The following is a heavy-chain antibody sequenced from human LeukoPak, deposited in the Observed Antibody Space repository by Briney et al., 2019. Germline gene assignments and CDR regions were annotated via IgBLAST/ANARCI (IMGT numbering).Heavy chain of an antibody. CDR3: ARDGYCSSTSCYAFDI. V-gene: IGHV4-59*01. Sequence: SETLSLTCTVSSDSISSYYWSWIRQPPGKGLEWIGYIYYSGSTNYNPSLKSRVTISVDTSKNQFSLKLSSVTAADTAVYYCARDGYCSSTSCYAFDIWGQGTMVTVSS. J-gene: IGHJ3*02. CDR2: IYYSGST. CDR1: SDSISSYY. D-gene: IGHD2-2*03.